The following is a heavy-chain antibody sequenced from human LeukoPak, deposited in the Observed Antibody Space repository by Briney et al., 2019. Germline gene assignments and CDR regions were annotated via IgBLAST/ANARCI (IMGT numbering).Heavy chain of an antibody. Sequence: PGGSLRLSCAASGFTFSSYGMHWVRQAPGKGLEWVAVISYDGSNKYYADSVKGRFTISRDNSKNTLYLQMNSLRAEDTAVYYCATLNGAHWGQGTLVTVS. CDR3: ATLNGAH. CDR1: GFTFSSYG. CDR2: ISYDGSNK. D-gene: IGHD3-10*01. J-gene: IGHJ4*02. V-gene: IGHV3-30*03.